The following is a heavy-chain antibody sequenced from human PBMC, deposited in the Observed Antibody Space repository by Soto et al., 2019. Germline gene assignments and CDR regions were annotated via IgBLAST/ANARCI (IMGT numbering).Heavy chain of an antibody. CDR3: VRLVGAVWSGYSFDY. CDR1: GGSISSYY. V-gene: IGHV4-59*01. CDR2: IYYSGST. D-gene: IGHD3-3*01. Sequence: SETLSLTCTVSGGSISSYYWSWIRQPPGKGLEWIGYIYYSGSTNYNPSLKSRVTISVDTSKNQFSLKLSSVTAADTAVYYCVRLVGAVWSGYSFDYWGQGTLVTVAP. J-gene: IGHJ4*02.